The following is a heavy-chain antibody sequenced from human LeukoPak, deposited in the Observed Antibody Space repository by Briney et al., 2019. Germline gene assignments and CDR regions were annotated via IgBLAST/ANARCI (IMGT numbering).Heavy chain of an antibody. V-gene: IGHV4-34*01. D-gene: IGHD2-2*01. J-gene: IGHJ3*02. CDR3: ARGPPDCSSTSCYAFDAFDI. CDR2: MYSSGST. CDR1: GGSFSGYY. Sequence: SETLSLTCAVYGGSFSGYYWSWIRQPPGKGLEWIGSMYSSGSTYYNPSLKSRVTISVDTSKNQFSLKLSSVTAADTAVYYCARGPPDCSSTSCYAFDAFDIWGQGTMVTVSS.